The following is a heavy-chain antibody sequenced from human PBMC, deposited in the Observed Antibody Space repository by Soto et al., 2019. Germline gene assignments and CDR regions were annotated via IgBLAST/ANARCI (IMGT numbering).Heavy chain of an antibody. Sequence: QVQLVQSGAEVKKPGASVKVSCKASGYTFSSYGINWVRQAPGQGLEWMGWISAYNGNTNYAQKLQGRVTMTTDTTTSTAYRELRSLRSDDTAVYYCASGTTVETGSYWGQGTLVTVSS. CDR2: ISAYNGNT. CDR3: ASGTTVETGSY. D-gene: IGHD4-17*01. CDR1: GYTFSSYG. J-gene: IGHJ4*02. V-gene: IGHV1-18*01.